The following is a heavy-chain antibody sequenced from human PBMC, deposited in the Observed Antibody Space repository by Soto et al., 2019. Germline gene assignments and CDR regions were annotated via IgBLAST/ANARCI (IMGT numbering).Heavy chain of an antibody. CDR2: MGYNGFT. CDR1: GGPMNNYY. J-gene: IGHJ6*02. Sequence: QVQLQESGPGLVKPSETLSLTCTISGGPMNNYYCSWFRQPRGQGLEWIGYMGYNGFTRYNPSLTSRVAISLVTAKNEFSLNLSSVTAADAAHYCCARQGFGELHGLVDVWGQGIKVTVSS. D-gene: IGHD3-10*01. CDR3: ARQGFGELHGLVDV. V-gene: IGHV4-59*08.